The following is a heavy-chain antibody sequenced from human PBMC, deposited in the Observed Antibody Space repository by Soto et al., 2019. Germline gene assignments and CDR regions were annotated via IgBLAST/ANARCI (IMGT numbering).Heavy chain of an antibody. CDR3: ASWYDFWSGYFPRDPYYYYGMDV. D-gene: IGHD3-3*01. V-gene: IGHV4-31*03. Sequence: SETLSLTCTVSGGSISSGGYYWSCIRQHPGKGLEWIGYIYYSGSTYYNPSLKSRVTISVDTSKNQFSLKLSSVTAADTAVYYCASWYDFWSGYFPRDPYYYYGMDVWGQGTTVTVSS. J-gene: IGHJ6*02. CDR1: GGSISSGGYY. CDR2: IYYSGST.